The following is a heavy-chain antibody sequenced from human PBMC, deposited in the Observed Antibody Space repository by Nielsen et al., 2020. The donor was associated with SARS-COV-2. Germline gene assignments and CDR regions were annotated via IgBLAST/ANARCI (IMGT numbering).Heavy chain of an antibody. D-gene: IGHD5-24*01. Sequence: GGSLRLSCAASGFTFSSYGMHWVRQAPGKGLEWVAVIWYDGSNKYYADSVKGRFTISRDNSKNTLYLQMNSLRAEDTAVYYCARKGAMATNAFDIWGQGTMVTVSS. CDR2: IWYDGSNK. V-gene: IGHV3-33*01. J-gene: IGHJ3*02. CDR1: GFTFSSYG. CDR3: ARKGAMATNAFDI.